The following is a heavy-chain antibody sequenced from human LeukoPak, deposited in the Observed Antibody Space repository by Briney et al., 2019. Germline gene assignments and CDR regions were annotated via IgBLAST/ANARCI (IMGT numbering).Heavy chain of an antibody. V-gene: IGHV3-15*01. CDR1: GFTFSNAW. CDR3: TTADLRNNS. D-gene: IGHD1-14*01. Sequence: SGGSLRLSCAASGFTFSNAWVYWVRQAPGKGLECVGRIKNKADGGTTDYAAPVKDRFSISRDDSENTLFLQMNGLKTEDTAMYYCTTADLRNNSWGQGTLVTVSS. J-gene: IGHJ4*02. CDR2: IKNKADGGTT.